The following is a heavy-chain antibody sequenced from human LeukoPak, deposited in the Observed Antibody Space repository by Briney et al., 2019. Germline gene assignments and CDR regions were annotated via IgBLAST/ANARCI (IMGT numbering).Heavy chain of an antibody. J-gene: IGHJ4*02. CDR1: GFIFDDSL. CDR3: ARDSRGICFDS. D-gene: IGHD6-13*01. CDR2: ISRDGSTP. V-gene: IGHV3-43*01. Sequence: GGSLRLTCVASGFIFDDSLMHWVRQAPGKGLEWVSLISRDGSTPYYADSVKGRFTISRDNSKNSLFLQMNSLTTEDTAVYCGARDSRGICFDSWGQGTLVTVSS.